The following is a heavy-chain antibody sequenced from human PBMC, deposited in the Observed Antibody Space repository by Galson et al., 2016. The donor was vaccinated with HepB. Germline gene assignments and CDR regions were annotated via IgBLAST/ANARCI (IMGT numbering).Heavy chain of an antibody. CDR3: ARDLYSYGYRNYFDY. J-gene: IGHJ4*02. Sequence: WSWIRQPAGKGLEWIGHIYTSGSTNYNPSLKSQVTMSVDKSKNQSSLKLSSVTAADTAVYYCARDLYSYGYRNYFDYWGQGTLVTVSS. CDR2: IYTSGST. V-gene: IGHV4-4*07. D-gene: IGHD5-18*01.